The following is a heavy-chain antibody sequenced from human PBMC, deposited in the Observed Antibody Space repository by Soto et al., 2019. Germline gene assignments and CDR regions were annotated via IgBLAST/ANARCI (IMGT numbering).Heavy chain of an antibody. CDR3: ARDHWGGHYSSSSTSDWFDP. V-gene: IGHV1-69*13. J-gene: IGHJ5*02. D-gene: IGHD6-13*01. Sequence: ASVKVSCKASGGTFSSYAISWVRQAPGQGLEWMGGIIPIFGTANYAQKFQGRVTITADESTSTAYMELSSLRSEDTAVYYCARDHWGGHYSSSSTSDWFDPWGQGTLVTVSS. CDR2: IIPIFGTA. CDR1: GGTFSSYA.